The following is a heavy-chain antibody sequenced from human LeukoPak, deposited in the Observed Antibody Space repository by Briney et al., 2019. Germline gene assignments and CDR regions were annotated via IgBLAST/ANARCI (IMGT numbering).Heavy chain of an antibody. CDR1: GGTFSSYA. CDR2: IIPIFGTA. CDR3: ARSGEDYDILTGSYYFDY. Sequence: SVKVSCKASGGTFSSYAISWVRQAPGQGLEWMGGIIPIFGTANYAQKFQGRVTITTDESTSTAYMELSSLRSEDTAVYYCARSGEDYDILTGSYYFDYWGQGTLVTVSS. D-gene: IGHD3-9*01. V-gene: IGHV1-69*05. J-gene: IGHJ4*02.